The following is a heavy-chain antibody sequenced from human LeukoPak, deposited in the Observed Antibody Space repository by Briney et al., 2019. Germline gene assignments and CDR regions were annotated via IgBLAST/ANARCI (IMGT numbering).Heavy chain of an antibody. V-gene: IGHV4-59*08. CDR1: GGSISSYY. CDR2: IYYSGST. CDR3: AKGSYSSSIHFDY. D-gene: IGHD6-6*01. Sequence: PSETLSLTCTVSGGSISSYYWSWIRQPPGKGLEWIGYIYYSGSTNYNPSLKSRVTVSVDTSKNQFSLKLSSVTAADTAVYYCAKGSYSSSIHFDYWGQGTLVTVSS. J-gene: IGHJ4*02.